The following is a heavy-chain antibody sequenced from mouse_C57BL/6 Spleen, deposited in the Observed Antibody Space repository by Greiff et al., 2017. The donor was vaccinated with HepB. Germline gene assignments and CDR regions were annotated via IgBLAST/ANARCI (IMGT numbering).Heavy chain of an antibody. CDR2: ISSGGSYT. D-gene: IGHD2-5*01. J-gene: IGHJ2*01. V-gene: IGHV5-6*01. CDR1: GFTFSSYG. Sequence: EVQLQESGGDLVKPGGSLKLSCAASGFTFSSYGMSWVRQTPDKRLEWVATISSGGSYTYYPDSVKGRFTISRDNAKNTLYLQMSSLKSEDTAMYYCARHPTIVTTWYFDYWGQGTTLTVSS. CDR3: ARHPTIVTTWYFDY.